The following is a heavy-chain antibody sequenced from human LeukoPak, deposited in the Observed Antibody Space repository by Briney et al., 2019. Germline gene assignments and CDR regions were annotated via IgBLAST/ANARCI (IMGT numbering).Heavy chain of an antibody. Sequence: ASVKVSCKTSGYTFIGYYMHWVRQAPGRGLEWMGWINPDNCAINYAQKFQGRVTMTRHTSINTAYKELSRLGSDDTAVYYCTRERLSPGKGFDHWGQGTLVTVSS. CDR2: INPDNCAI. CDR1: GYTFIGYY. D-gene: IGHD4-23*01. J-gene: IGHJ4*02. CDR3: TRERLSPGKGFDH. V-gene: IGHV1-2*02.